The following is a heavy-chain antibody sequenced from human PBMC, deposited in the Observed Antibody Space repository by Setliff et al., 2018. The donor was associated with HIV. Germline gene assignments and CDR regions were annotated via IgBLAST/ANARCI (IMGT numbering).Heavy chain of an antibody. CDR3: ARGRDKYGPIDY. CDR1: GGSISSSY. J-gene: IGHJ4*02. D-gene: IGHD3-10*01. Sequence: SETLSLTCTVSGGSISSSYWTWTRQPPGKGLEWIGNIHYSGSTNYNPSLKSRVTISVDTSRSQFSLKLSSVTATDTAVYYCARGRDKYGPIDYWGQGTLVTVSS. V-gene: IGHV4-59*01. CDR2: IHYSGST.